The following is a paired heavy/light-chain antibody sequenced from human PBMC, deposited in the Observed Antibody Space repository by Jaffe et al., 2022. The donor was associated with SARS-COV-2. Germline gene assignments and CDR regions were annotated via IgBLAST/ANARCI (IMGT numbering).Heavy chain of an antibody. CDR3: AKVSLVTSNFDY. J-gene: IGHJ4*02. V-gene: IGHV3-23*05. CDR2: IDNSGFNT. CDR1: RFTFSNYA. Sequence: EVQLLESGGDLVQPGGSLRLSCAASRFTFSNYAFNWVRQAPGKGLEWVSAIDNSGFNTFYADSVKGRFTISRDNSKSTLFLQMNSLRAEDTAVYYCAKVSLVTSNFDYWGPGTLVTVSS. D-gene: IGHD2-21*02.
Light chain of an antibody. CDR1: QSISRW. J-gene: IGKJ1*01. CDR3: QQYNSYSRA. Sequence: DIQMTQSPSTLSASVGDRVTITCRASQSISRWVAWYQQKPGKAPKLLIYQASRLESGVPSRFSGSGSGTEFTLTISSLQPDDFSTYYCQQYNSYSRAFGQGTKVEI. CDR2: QAS. V-gene: IGKV1-5*03.